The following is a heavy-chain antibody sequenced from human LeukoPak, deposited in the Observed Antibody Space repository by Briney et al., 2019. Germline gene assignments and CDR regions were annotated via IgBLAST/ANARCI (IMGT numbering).Heavy chain of an antibody. CDR2: IYTSGST. D-gene: IGHD3-9*01. CDR3: AGLLRYFDSQPSEPHALDI. J-gene: IGHJ3*02. Sequence: SETLSLTCTVSGGSISSYYWSWIRQPAGKGLEWIGRIYTSGSTNYNPSLKSRVTISVDTSKNQFSLKLSSVTAADTAVYYCAGLLRYFDSQPSEPHALDIWGQGTMVTVSS. CDR1: GGSISSYY. V-gene: IGHV4-4*07.